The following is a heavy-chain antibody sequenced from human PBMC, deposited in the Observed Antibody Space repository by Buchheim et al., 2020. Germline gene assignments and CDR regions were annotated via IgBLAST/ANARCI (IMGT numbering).Heavy chain of an antibody. J-gene: IGHJ4*02. D-gene: IGHD2/OR15-2a*01. CDR3: ARGSGIFDSTGHQDYYFTH. CDR2: IYASGTT. CDR1: GDSISAYY. Sequence: QVQLQESGPGLVKPSETLSLTCSIPGDSISAYYWSWIRQPAGKGLEWIGRIYASGTTSYNPSLKSRVTMSVDTSKNQFSLKVYSVTAADTAVYCCARGSGIFDSTGHQDYYFTHWGQGTL. V-gene: IGHV4-4*07.